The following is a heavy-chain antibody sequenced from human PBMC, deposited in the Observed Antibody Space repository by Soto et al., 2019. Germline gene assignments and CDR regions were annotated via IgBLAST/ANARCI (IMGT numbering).Heavy chain of an antibody. J-gene: IGHJ3*02. Sequence: QVQLQESGPGLVKPSETLSLTCTVSGGSISSYYWSWIRQPAGKGLEWIGRIYTSGSTNYNPSIKRRVTMSVDTSKNQFSLKLSSVTSADTAVYYCARWVVTATRPNAFDIWGQGTMVTVSS. V-gene: IGHV4-4*07. D-gene: IGHD2-21*02. CDR1: GGSISSYY. CDR3: ARWVVTATRPNAFDI. CDR2: IYTSGST.